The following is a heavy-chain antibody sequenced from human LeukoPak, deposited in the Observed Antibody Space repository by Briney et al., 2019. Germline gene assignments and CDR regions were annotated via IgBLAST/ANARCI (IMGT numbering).Heavy chain of an antibody. CDR2: IYYSGST. Sequence: SETLSLTCTVSGGSISSYYWSWIRQPPGKGLEWIGYIYYSGSTNYNPSRKSRVTISVDTSKNQFSLKLSAVTAADTAVYYCARGLHDYVWGSYRYWFDPWGQGTLVTVSS. D-gene: IGHD3-16*02. J-gene: IGHJ5*02. CDR3: ARGLHDYVWGSYRYWFDP. V-gene: IGHV4-59*01. CDR1: GGSISSYY.